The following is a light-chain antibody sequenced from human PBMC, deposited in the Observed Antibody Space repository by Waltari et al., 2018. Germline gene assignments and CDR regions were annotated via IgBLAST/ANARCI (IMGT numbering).Light chain of an antibody. Sequence: QSALTQPRSVSGSPGQSVTISCTGTSTDVGGYNYVSWYQQHQGKAPKLMIYDASKRPSVVPDRFSGSKSGNTASLTISGLQAEDEADYYCCSYAGSYTEVFGGGTKLTVL. CDR1: STDVGGYNY. CDR3: CSYAGSYTEV. CDR2: DAS. J-gene: IGLJ2*01. V-gene: IGLV2-11*01.